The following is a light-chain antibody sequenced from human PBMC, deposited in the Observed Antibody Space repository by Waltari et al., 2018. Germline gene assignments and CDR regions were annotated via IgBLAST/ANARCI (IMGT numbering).Light chain of an antibody. CDR2: ASS. Sequence: DFQMTQSPSSLSASIGDTVTITCRASQSIGSFSNWYQHKPGKAPKLLIYASSTLQSGVPSRFSGSGFGTDFTLTISSLQPEDFATYFCQQFDTFPLTFGQGTRLEIK. J-gene: IGKJ5*01. V-gene: IGKV1-39*01. CDR3: QQFDTFPLT. CDR1: QSIGSF.